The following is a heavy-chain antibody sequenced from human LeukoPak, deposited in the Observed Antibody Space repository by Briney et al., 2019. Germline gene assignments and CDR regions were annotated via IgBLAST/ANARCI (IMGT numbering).Heavy chain of an antibody. CDR1: GYTFTTYS. D-gene: IGHD6-13*01. Sequence: ASVKVSCKASGYTFTTYSLAWVRQAPGQSLEWMGWISAYNGNTNYAQKLQGRVTMTTDTSTSTAYMELRSLRSDDTAVYYCARDVACSSWYRDDAFDIWGQGTMVTVSS. J-gene: IGHJ3*02. CDR2: ISAYNGNT. V-gene: IGHV1-18*01. CDR3: ARDVACSSWYRDDAFDI.